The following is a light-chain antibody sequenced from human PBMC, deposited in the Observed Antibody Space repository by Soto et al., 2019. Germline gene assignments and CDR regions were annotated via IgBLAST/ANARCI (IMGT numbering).Light chain of an antibody. CDR1: QSVNSAY. V-gene: IGKV3-20*01. CDR3: QLYGSSPTWA. J-gene: IGKJ1*01. CDR2: GAS. Sequence: EIVLTQSPGTLSLSPGERATLSCRASQSVNSAYVAWYQQNPGQAPRVLIYGASTRATGIPHRFSGSGSGRDFSLTISRLEPEDSAMYYCQLYGSSPTWAFGQGTKVEI.